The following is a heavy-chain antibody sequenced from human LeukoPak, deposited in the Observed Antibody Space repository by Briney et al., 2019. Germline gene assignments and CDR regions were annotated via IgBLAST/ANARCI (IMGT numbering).Heavy chain of an antibody. CDR3: AREYHSAHEH. CDR2: ISSSGSTI. D-gene: IGHD4-11*01. Sequence: GGSLRLSCAASGFTFSSYAMSWIRQAPGKGLEWVSYISSSGSTIYYADSVKGRFTISRDNAENSLYLQMNSLRAEDTAVYYCAREYHSAHEHWGQGTLVTVSS. CDR1: GFTFSSYA. J-gene: IGHJ1*01. V-gene: IGHV3-11*04.